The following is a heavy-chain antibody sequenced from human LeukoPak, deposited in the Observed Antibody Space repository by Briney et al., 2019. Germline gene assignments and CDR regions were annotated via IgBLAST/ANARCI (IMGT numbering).Heavy chain of an antibody. Sequence: ASVKVSCKASGYTFTSYGISWVRQAPGQGLEWMGWISAYNGNTNYAQKLQGRVTMTTDTSTSTAYMELRSLRSDDTAVYYCARQGLIEIAGREARLQPHPGWYFDYWGQGTLVTVSS. D-gene: IGHD6-13*01. V-gene: IGHV1-18*01. CDR1: GYTFTSYG. CDR3: ARQGLIEIAGREARLQPHPGWYFDY. J-gene: IGHJ4*02. CDR2: ISAYNGNT.